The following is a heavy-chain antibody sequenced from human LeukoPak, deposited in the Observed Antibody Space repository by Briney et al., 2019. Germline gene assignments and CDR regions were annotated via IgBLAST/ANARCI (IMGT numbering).Heavy chain of an antibody. CDR1: XXTXXXXX. CDR3: AKSPSTVTTIVDY. V-gene: IGHV3-23*01. CDR2: ISGSGGTT. Sequence: GGSLRLXCAASXXTXXXXXXXXXRXAXGXXXXXXSAISGSGGTTFYADSVKGRFTISRDNSKNTLYLQMNSLRAEDTAVYYCAKSPSTVTTIVDYWGQGTLVTVSS. J-gene: IGHJ4*02. D-gene: IGHD4-11*01.